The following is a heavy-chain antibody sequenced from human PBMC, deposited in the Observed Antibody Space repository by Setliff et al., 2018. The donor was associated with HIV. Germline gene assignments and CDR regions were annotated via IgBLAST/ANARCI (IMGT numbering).Heavy chain of an antibody. V-gene: IGHV1-46*01. D-gene: IGHD4-17*01. Sequence: ASVKVSCKASGYTFTSYYIHWVRQAPGQGLEWMGIINPSGGRTTYAQKFQGRVTMTRDTSTSTVYMELSSLRSEDTAVYYCARGDYGDYRVPYFFDYWGQGTLVTVSS. CDR3: ARGDYGDYRVPYFFDY. CDR2: INPSGGRT. J-gene: IGHJ4*02. CDR1: GYTFTSYY.